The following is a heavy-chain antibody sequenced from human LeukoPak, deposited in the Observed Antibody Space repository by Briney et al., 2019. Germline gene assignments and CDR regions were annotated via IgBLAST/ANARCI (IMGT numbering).Heavy chain of an antibody. CDR1: GYTFTSYG. J-gene: IGHJ2*01. CDR3: ARDYRGYSYGYWYFDL. D-gene: IGHD5-18*01. V-gene: IGHV1-18*01. CDR2: ISAYNGNT. Sequence: GASVKVSCKASGYTFTSYGISWVRQAPGQGLEWMGWISAYNGNTNYAQKLRGRVTMTTDTSTSTAYMELRSLRSDDTAVYYCARDYRGYSYGYWYFDLWGRGTLVTVSS.